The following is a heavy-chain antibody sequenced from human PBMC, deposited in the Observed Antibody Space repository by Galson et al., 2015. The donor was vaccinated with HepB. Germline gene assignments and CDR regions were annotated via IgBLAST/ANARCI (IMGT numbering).Heavy chain of an antibody. CDR2: ISWNSGSI. Sequence: SLRLSCAASGFTSDDYAMHWVRQAPGKGLEWVSGISWNSGSIGYADSVKGRFTISRDNAKNSLYLQMNSLRAEDTALYYCAKALGPFFDYWGQGTLVTVSS. J-gene: IGHJ4*02. CDR1: GFTSDDYA. CDR3: AKALGPFFDY. V-gene: IGHV3-9*02.